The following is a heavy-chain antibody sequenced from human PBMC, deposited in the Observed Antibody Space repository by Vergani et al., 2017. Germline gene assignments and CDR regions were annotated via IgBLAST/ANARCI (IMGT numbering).Heavy chain of an antibody. J-gene: IGHJ5*02. CDR2: IIPIFGIA. D-gene: IGHD1-26*01. Sequence: QVQLVQSGAEVKKPGSSVKVSSKASVGPFSSYAISWVRPAPGQGLEWMGGIIPIFGIANYAQQFQGRVTITADKSTSTAYMELSSLRSEDTAVYYCARVNGGSDLIGWFDPWGQGTLVTVSS. V-gene: IGHV1-69*17. CDR1: VGPFSSYA. CDR3: ARVNGGSDLIGWFDP.